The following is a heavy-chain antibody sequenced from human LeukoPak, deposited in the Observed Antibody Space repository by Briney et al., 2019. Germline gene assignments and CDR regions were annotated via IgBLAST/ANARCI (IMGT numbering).Heavy chain of an antibody. V-gene: IGHV3-53*04. CDR3: ARVNRGYSYGLDY. Sequence: PGGSLRLSCTASEFVLRTYTIHWVRQAPGKGLEWVSVIYSGGSTYYADSVKGRFTISRHNSKNTLYLQMNSLRAEDTAVYYCARVNRGYSYGLDYWGQGTLVTVSS. D-gene: IGHD5-18*01. J-gene: IGHJ4*02. CDR2: IYSGGST. CDR1: EFVLRTYT.